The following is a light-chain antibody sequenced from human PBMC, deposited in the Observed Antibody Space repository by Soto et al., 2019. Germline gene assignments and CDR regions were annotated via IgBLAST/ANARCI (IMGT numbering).Light chain of an antibody. Sequence: QSVLTQPASVSGSPGQWIAISSPGTSSDVGGYKYVSWYQQYPGKAPKLMIYDVSNRPSGVSDRFSGSKSGNTASLTISGPQSEDEADYYCSSYTSSSSYVFGTGTKVTV. J-gene: IGLJ1*01. V-gene: IGLV2-14*01. CDR3: SSYTSSSSYV. CDR1: SSDVGGYKY. CDR2: DVS.